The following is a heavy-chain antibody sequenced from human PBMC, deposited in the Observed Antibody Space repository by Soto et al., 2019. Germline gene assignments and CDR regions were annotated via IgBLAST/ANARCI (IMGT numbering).Heavy chain of an antibody. CDR2: IYYSGST. CDR3: ARAPKPYIVVVPAAAQLGGWFDP. V-gene: IGHV4-31*03. CDR1: GGSISSGGYY. J-gene: IGHJ5*02. Sequence: SETLSLTCTVSGGSISSGGYYWSWIRQHPGKGLEWIGYIYYSGSTYYNPSLKSRVTISVDTSKNQFSLKLSSVTAADTAVYYCARAPKPYIVVVPAAAQLGGWFDPWGHGTLVTVSS. D-gene: IGHD2-2*01.